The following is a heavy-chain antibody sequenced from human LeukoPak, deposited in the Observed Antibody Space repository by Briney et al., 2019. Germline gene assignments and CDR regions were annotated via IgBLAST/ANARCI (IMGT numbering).Heavy chain of an antibody. CDR1: GGSFSGYY. CDR2: INHSGNT. D-gene: IGHD3-10*01. V-gene: IGHV4-34*01. CDR3: ARGGYGSGWDYMDV. J-gene: IGHJ6*03. Sequence: PSETLSLTCAVYGGSFSGYYWNWIRQPPGKGLEWIGGINHSGNTNYNPSLKSRVTISVDTSKNQFSLELSSVTAADTAVYYCARGGYGSGWDYMDVWGKGTTVTVSS.